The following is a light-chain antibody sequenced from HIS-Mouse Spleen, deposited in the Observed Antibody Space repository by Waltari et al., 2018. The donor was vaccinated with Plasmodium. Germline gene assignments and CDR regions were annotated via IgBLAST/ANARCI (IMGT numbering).Light chain of an antibody. V-gene: IGLV1-40*01. CDR3: QSYDSSLSGWV. Sequence: QSVLTQPPSVSGAPGQRVTIPCTGSSSNLGAGYDVPWYQQLPGTAPKLLIYGNSNRPSGVPDRFSGSKSGTSASLAITGLQAEDEADYYCQSYDSSLSGWVFGGGTKLTVL. J-gene: IGLJ3*02. CDR1: SSNLGAGYD. CDR2: GNS.